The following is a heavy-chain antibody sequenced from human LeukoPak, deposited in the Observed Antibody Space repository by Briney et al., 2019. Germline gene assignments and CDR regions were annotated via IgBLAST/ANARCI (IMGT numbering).Heavy chain of an antibody. D-gene: IGHD3-3*01. Sequence: SETLPLTCTVSDYSISSGYYWVWIRQPPGKGLEWIGSIYHSGKSYYNPSLTLKSRITMSADASKNQFSLRLSSVTATDTAVYYCAREGLGDFWSGYYNDAFDIWGQGTMVTVSS. J-gene: IGHJ3*02. CDR3: AREGLGDFWSGYYNDAFDI. V-gene: IGHV4-38-2*02. CDR1: DYSISSGYY. CDR2: IYHSGKS.